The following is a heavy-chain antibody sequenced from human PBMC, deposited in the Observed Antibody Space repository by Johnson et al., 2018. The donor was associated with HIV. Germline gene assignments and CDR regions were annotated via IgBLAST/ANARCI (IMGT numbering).Heavy chain of an antibody. V-gene: IGHV3-13*01. CDR3: ARGGVTGEDHAFDI. CDR1: GFTFSSYD. J-gene: IGHJ3*02. Sequence: VQLVESGGGLVQPGGSLRLSCAASGFTFSSYDMHWVRQATGKGLEWVSAIGTAGDTYYPGSVKGRFTISRENAKNSLYLQMNSLRAGDTAVYYCARGGVTGEDHAFDILGQGTMVTVSA. CDR2: IGTAGDT. D-gene: IGHD7-27*01.